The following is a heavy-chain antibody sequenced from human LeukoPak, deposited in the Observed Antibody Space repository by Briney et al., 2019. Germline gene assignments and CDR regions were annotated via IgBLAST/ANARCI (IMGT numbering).Heavy chain of an antibody. Sequence: GESLKISCKGSGYSINNYWIGWVRQMPGKGLEWMGIIYPADSDIRYSPSFQGQVTISADKSISTVYLQWSSLKASDTAMYYCARGGSGSYYSWFDPWGQGTLVTVSS. CDR3: ARGGSGSYYSWFDP. CDR1: GYSINNYW. J-gene: IGHJ5*02. D-gene: IGHD3-10*01. V-gene: IGHV5-51*01. CDR2: IYPADSDI.